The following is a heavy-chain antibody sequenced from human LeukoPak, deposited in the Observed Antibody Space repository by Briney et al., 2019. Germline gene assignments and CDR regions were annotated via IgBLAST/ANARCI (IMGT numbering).Heavy chain of an antibody. J-gene: IGHJ6*03. CDR2: ISYDGSNK. Sequence: PGRSLRLSCAASGFTFSSYAMHWVRQAPGKGLEWVAVISYDGSNKYYADSVKGRFTISRDNSKNTLYVQMNSLRAEDTAVYYCARESAYRRYDYYHYMDVWGEGTTVTVS. CDR1: GFTFSSYA. CDR3: ARESAYRRYDYYHYMDV. D-gene: IGHD4-11*01. V-gene: IGHV3-30*04.